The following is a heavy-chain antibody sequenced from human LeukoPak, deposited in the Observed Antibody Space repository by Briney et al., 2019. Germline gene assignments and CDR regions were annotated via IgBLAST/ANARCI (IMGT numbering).Heavy chain of an antibody. CDR2: ISSSSSYI. J-gene: IGHJ4*02. V-gene: IGHV3-21*01. CDR1: GFTFSSYS. Sequence: PGGSLGLSCAASGFTFSSYSMNWVRQAPGKGLEWASSISSSSSYIYYADSVKGRFTISRDNAKNSLYLQMNSLRAEDTAVYYCARDMTVAGSDYWSQGTLVTVSS. CDR3: ARDMTVAGSDY. D-gene: IGHD6-19*01.